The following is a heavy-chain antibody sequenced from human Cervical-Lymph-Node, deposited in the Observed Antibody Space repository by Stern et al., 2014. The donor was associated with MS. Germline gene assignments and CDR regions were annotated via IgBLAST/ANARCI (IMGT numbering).Heavy chain of an antibody. J-gene: IGHJ5*02. V-gene: IGHV1-18*01. Sequence: VQLVESGAEVRKPGASVKVSCKGSGYIFTNYGISWVRQAPGQGLEWIGWFSAYNGDTDYAQKSQGRVTMTTDPSTNTAYMDLRSLRSDDTAVYYCARGAGIVLWSTNFALGSWGQGSLVTVSS. CDR2: FSAYNGDT. CDR1: GYIFTNYG. D-gene: IGHD2-21*01. CDR3: ARGAGIVLWSTNFALGS.